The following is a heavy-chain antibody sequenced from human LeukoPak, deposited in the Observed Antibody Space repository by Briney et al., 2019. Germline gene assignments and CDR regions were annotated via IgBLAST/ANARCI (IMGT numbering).Heavy chain of an antibody. V-gene: IGHV1-2*02. Sequence: ASVKVSCKASGYTFTGYYMHWVRQAPGQGLEWMGWINPNSGGTNYAQKVQGRVTMTTDTSTSTAYMELRSLRSDDTAVYYCAREGIAASGTHPDYWGQGTLVTVSS. CDR2: INPNSGGT. D-gene: IGHD6-13*01. CDR3: AREGIAASGTHPDY. J-gene: IGHJ4*02. CDR1: GYTFTGYY.